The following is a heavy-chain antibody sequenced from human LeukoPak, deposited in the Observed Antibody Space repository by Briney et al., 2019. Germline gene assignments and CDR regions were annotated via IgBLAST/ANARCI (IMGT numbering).Heavy chain of an antibody. CDR1: GGSISSGDYY. V-gene: IGHV4-30-4*01. J-gene: IGHJ6*04. Sequence: SETLSLTCTVSGGSISSGDYYWSWIRQPPGKGLEWIGYIYYSGSTYYNPSLKSRVTISVDTSKNQFPLKLSSVTAADTAVYYCAREGDTVGAYYGMDVWGKGTTVTVSS. D-gene: IGHD1-26*01. CDR3: AREGDTVGAYYGMDV. CDR2: IYYSGST.